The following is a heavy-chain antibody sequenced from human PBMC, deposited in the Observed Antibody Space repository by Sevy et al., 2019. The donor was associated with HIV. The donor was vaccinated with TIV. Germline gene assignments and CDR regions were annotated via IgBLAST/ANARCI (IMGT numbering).Heavy chain of an antibody. CDR1: GGSFSGYY. D-gene: IGHD5-12*01. V-gene: IGHV4-34*01. Sequence: SETLSLTCAVYGGSFSGYYWSWIRQPPGKGLEWIGEINHSGSTNYNPSLKSRVTISVDTSKNQFSLKLSSVTAADTAVYYCARGRTRGRVATIFVQGYGMDVWGQWTTVTVSS. J-gene: IGHJ6*02. CDR3: ARGRTRGRVATIFVQGYGMDV. CDR2: INHSGST.